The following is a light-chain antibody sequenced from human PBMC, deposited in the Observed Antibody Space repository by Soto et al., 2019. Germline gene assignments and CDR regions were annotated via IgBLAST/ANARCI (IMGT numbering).Light chain of an antibody. J-gene: IGKJ5*01. CDR3: QQRSNWPAIT. Sequence: EIVMTHSPATLSVSPGESATLSCRASQSVSSNLAWYQQKPGQAPRLLIYDASNRATGIPARSSGSGSGTDFPLTISSLEPEDFAVYYCQQRSNWPAITFGQRKRLEI. CDR1: QSVSSN. V-gene: IGKV3-11*01. CDR2: DAS.